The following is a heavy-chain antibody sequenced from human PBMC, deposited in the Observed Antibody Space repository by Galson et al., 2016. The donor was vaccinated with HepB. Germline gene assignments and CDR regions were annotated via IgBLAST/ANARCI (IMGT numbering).Heavy chain of an antibody. J-gene: IGHJ4*02. Sequence: SLRLSCAASGFNFVNAWMNWLRQAPGKGLEWVGRIKSKTDGEITDYAAPVKGRFTISRDDSKNAMDLQLNSLKTEDTAVYYCTTGLMNPVRSKSDFWGQGTLVTVSS. V-gene: IGHV3-15*07. D-gene: IGHD3-10*01. CDR2: IKSKTDGEIT. CDR1: GFNFVNAW. CDR3: TTGLMNPVRSKSDF.